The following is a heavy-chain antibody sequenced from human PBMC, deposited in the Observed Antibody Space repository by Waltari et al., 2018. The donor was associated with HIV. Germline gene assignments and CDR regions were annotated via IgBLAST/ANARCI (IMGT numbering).Heavy chain of an antibody. V-gene: IGHV4-61*02. CDR2: IYTSGST. CDR3: ARDVIFGVVRGAFDI. D-gene: IGHD3-3*01. CDR1: GGSISSSSYY. Sequence: QVQLQESGPGLVKPSQTLSLNCTVTGGSISSSSYYWSWIRQPAGKGLEWIGRIYTSGSTNYNPSLKSRVTISVDTSKNQFSLKLSSVTAADTAVYYCARDVIFGVVRGAFDIWGQGTMVTVSS. J-gene: IGHJ3*02.